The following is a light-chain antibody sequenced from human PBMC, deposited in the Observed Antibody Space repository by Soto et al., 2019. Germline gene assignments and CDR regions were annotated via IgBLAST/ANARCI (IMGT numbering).Light chain of an antibody. CDR3: QQYNNWPFT. CDR1: QSFSSS. J-gene: IGKJ4*01. Sequence: EIVMTQSPATLSVSPGERATLSCRASQSFSSSLAWYQQKTGQATRLLIDSASARATGIPARFSGSGSGTEFTLTISSLQSEDFAVYYCQQYNNWPFTFGGGTKVEI. CDR2: SAS. V-gene: IGKV3-15*01.